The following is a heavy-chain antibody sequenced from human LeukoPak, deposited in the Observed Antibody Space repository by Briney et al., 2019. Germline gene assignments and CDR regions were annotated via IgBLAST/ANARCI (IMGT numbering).Heavy chain of an antibody. J-gene: IGHJ4*02. CDR2: ISSSSSYI. CDR1: GFTFSSYS. D-gene: IGHD3-10*01. CDR3: ARDGITMVRGVRGVDY. V-gene: IGHV3-21*01. Sequence: PGGSLRLSCAASGFTFSSYSMNWVRQAPGKGLEWVSSISSSSSYIYYADSVKGRFTISRDNAKNSLYLQMNSLRAEDTAVYYCARDGITMVRGVRGVDYWGQGTLVTVSS.